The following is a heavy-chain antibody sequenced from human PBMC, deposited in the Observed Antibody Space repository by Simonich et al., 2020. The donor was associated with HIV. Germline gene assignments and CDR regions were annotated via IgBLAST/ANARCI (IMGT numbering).Heavy chain of an antibody. V-gene: IGHV3-74*01. D-gene: IGHD1-1*01. CDR1: GFTFRSYW. Sequence: EYGGGLVQPGGSLRISCEAFGFTFRSYWMHLVRQAPGKGLVWVSHINSDGISTSYAYAVNGRFTISRANAKNKLYLQMNSLRAEDPAVYYCVRDWNSLDYWGQGTLVTVSS. CDR2: INSDGIST. J-gene: IGHJ4*02. CDR3: VRDWNSLDY.